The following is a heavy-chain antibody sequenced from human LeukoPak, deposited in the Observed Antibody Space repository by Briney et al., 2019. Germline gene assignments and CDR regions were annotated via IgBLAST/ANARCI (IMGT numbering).Heavy chain of an antibody. CDR1: GFTFTSSA. Sequence: ASVKVSCKASGFTFTSSAMQWVRQARGQRLEWIGWIVVGSGNTNYAQKFQERVTITRDMSTSTAYMELSSLRSEDTAVYYCARFYYYGSRSYYQNNWFDPWGQGTLVTVSS. CDR3: ARFYYYGSRSYYQNNWFDP. D-gene: IGHD3-10*01. J-gene: IGHJ5*02. V-gene: IGHV1-58*02. CDR2: IVVGSGNT.